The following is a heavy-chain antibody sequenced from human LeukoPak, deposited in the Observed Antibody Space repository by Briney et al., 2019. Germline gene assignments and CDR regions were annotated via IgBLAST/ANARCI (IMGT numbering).Heavy chain of an antibody. CDR1: GFTFSSYS. CDR2: ISSSSSYI. Sequence: GGSLRLSCAASGFTFSSYSMNWVRQAPGKGLEWVSSISSSSSYIYYADSVKGRFTISRDNAKNSLYLQMNSLRAEDTAVYYCARIVAETAYYYYYYMDVWGKGTTVTVSS. V-gene: IGHV3-21*01. D-gene: IGHD1-26*01. CDR3: ARIVAETAYYYYYYMDV. J-gene: IGHJ6*03.